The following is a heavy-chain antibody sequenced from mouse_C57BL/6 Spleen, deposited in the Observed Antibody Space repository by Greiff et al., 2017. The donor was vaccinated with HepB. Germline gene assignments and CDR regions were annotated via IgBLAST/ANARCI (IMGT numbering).Heavy chain of an antibody. CDR1: GFTFSSYA. CDR2: ISSGGDYI. J-gene: IGHJ4*01. Sequence: EVQGVESGEGLVKPGGSLKLSCAASGFTFSSYAMSWVRQTPEKRLEWVAYISSGGDYIYYADTVKGRFTISRDNARNTLYLQMSSLKSEDTAMYYCTRDRVVATDYAMDYWGQGTSVTVSS. D-gene: IGHD1-1*01. V-gene: IGHV5-9-1*02. CDR3: TRDRVVATDYAMDY.